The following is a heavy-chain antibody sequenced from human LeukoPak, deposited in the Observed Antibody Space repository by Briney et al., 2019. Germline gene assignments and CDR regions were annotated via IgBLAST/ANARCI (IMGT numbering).Heavy chain of an antibody. J-gene: IGHJ3*02. CDR1: GYTFTSYY. V-gene: IGHV1-2*04. Sequence: GASVKVSCKASGYTFTSYYIHWVRQAPGQGLEWMGIINPNSGGTNYAQKFQGWVTMTRDTSISTAYMELSRLRSDDTAVYYCAREPTDLRLKSYAPSAFDIWGQGTMVTVSS. CDR2: INPNSGGT. CDR3: AREPTDLRLKSYAPSAFDI. D-gene: IGHD2-21*02.